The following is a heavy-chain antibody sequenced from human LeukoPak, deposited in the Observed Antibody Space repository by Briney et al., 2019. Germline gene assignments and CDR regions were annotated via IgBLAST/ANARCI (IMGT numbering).Heavy chain of an antibody. J-gene: IGHJ4*02. CDR1: GLTFSSYA. CDR3: AKQYSSGWLRIFDY. D-gene: IGHD6-19*01. CDR2: ISGSGGTT. V-gene: IGHV3-23*01. Sequence: PGGSLRLSCAASGLTFSSYAMTWVRQTPEKGLAWVSDISGSGGTTYYADSVKGRFTISRDNFKNTLFLQMNSLRAEDTAVYYCAKQYSSGWLRIFDYWGQGTLVTVSS.